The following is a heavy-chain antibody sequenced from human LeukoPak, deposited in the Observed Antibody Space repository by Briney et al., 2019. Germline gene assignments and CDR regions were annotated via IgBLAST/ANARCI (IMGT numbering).Heavy chain of an antibody. D-gene: IGHD6-6*01. Sequence: SGGSLRLSCAASGFTFSTNYMSWVRQAPGKGLEWVSVIYSGGSPYYADSVKGRFTISRDNAKNTLYLQMNSLRAEDTAVYYCVREYSSSSGRAFDIWGQGTMVTVSP. CDR3: VREYSSSSGRAFDI. CDR2: IYSGGSP. J-gene: IGHJ3*02. CDR1: GFTFSTNY. V-gene: IGHV3-53*01.